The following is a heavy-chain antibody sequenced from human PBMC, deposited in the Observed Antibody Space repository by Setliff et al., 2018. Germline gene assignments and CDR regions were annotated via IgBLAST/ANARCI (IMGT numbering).Heavy chain of an antibody. V-gene: IGHV3-7*01. CDR1: GFNFNIYT. CDR2: INPDGSEK. CDR3: FGAGTCSY. D-gene: IGHD3-10*01. Sequence: GSLRLSCAASGFNFNIYTINWVRRAPGKGLEWLASINPDGSEKYYVDSVKGRFTISRDNARNSLSLQMNSLRTEDTAVYYCFGAGTCSYWGQGTLVTVSS. J-gene: IGHJ4*02.